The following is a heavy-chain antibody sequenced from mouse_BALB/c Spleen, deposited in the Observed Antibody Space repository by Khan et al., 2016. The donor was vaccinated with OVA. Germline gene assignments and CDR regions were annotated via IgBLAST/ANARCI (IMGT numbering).Heavy chain of an antibody. CDR2: IDPANGNV. V-gene: IGHV14-3*02. CDR3: TRGAYNGLFAY. CDR1: GFNIKDTY. J-gene: IGHJ3*01. D-gene: IGHD2-10*01. Sequence: VRLQQSGAEFVKPGASVKLSCTASGFNIKDTYMHWINQRPQQGLVWIGRIDPANGNVKYDPNFQDKATIAADASSNTAYLQLSSLTSVDTAVYYCTRGAYNGLFAYWGQGTLVTVSA.